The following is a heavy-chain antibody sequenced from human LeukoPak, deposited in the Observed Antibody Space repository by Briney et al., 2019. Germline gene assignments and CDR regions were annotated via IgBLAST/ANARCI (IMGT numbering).Heavy chain of an antibody. CDR3: VRDRDWAFDY. CDR2: VRSDGSDK. CDR1: GFTFTYYG. D-gene: IGHD2-21*02. Sequence: GGSLRLSCGASGFTFTYYGMHWVRQAPGKGLEWVTFVRSDGSDKYYADSVKGRFTFSRDNSKNAVYLQMNSLRPEDTAVYYCVRDRDWAFDYWGQGSLVTVSS. V-gene: IGHV3-30*02. J-gene: IGHJ4*02.